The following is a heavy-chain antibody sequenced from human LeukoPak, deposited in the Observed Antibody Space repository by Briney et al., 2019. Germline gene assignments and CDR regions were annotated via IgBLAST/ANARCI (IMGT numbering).Heavy chain of an antibody. V-gene: IGHV4-4*02. J-gene: IGHJ4*02. CDR3: ARHRQGGIYSSSWYGFDY. CDR1: GGSISSSNW. Sequence: SETLSLTCAVSGGSISSSNWGSWVRQPPGQGLEWIGEIYHSGSTNYNPSLKSRVTISVDTSKNQFSLKLSSVTAADTAVYYCARHRQGGIYSSSWYGFDYWGQGTLVTVSS. D-gene: IGHD6-13*01. CDR2: IYHSGST.